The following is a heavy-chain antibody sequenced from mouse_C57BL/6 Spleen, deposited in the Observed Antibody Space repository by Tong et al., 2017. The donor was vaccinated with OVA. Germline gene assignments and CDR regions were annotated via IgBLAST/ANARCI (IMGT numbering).Heavy chain of an antibody. Sequence: VQLQESGPELVNPGASVKISCKASGYAFSSSWMNWVKQRPGKGLEWIGRIYPGDGDTNYNGKFKGKATLTADKSTSTAYMQLSRLTSEDSAVYFCARGASYAMDYWGQGTSVAVSS. CDR1: GYAFSSSW. J-gene: IGHJ4*01. V-gene: IGHV1-82*01. CDR3: ARGASYAMDY. CDR2: IYPGDGDT.